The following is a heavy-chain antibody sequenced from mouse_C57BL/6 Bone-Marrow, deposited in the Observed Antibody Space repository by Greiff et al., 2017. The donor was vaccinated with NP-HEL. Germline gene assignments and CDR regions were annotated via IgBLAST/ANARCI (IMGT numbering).Heavy chain of an antibody. CDR1: GYTFTDYN. CDR3: ASGAAQATLFALY. CDR2: INPNNGGT. J-gene: IGHJ2*01. V-gene: IGHV1-22*01. D-gene: IGHD3-2*02. Sequence: VQLQQSGPELVKPGASVKMSCKASGYTFTDYNMHWVKQSHGKSLEWIGYINPNNGGTSYNQKFKGKATLTVNKSSSTAYMEIRSLTSEDSAVYYCASGAAQATLFALYWGQGTTLTVSS.